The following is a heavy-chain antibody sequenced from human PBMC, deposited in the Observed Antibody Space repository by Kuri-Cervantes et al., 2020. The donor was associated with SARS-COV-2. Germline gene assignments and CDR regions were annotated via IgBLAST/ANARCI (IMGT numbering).Heavy chain of an antibody. CDR1: GGSFSGYY. D-gene: IGHD2-15*01. V-gene: IGHV4-34*01. CDR2: NNHRGST. Sequence: SDTLSLTCAVYGGSFSGYYWSWTRQPPGKGLEWIGENNHRGSTNYNPPLKSRVTISVDTSKNQFNLKLISVTAADTAVYYCARLLPGHCSGGNCYYYYGMDDWGQGTTVTVSS. J-gene: IGHJ6*02. CDR3: ARLLPGHCSGGNCYYYYGMDD.